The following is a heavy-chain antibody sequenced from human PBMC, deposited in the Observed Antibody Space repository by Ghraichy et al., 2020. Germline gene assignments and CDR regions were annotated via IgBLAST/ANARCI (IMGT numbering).Heavy chain of an antibody. CDR2: ISGSGGST. Sequence: GGSLRLSCAASGFTFSSYAMSWVRKAPGKGLEWVSAISGSGGSTYYADSVKGRFTISRDNSKNTLYLQMNSLRAEDTAVYYCAKEGCSSSWVELGHPFDYGGQVTLVTVSS. J-gene: IGHJ4*02. CDR3: AKEGCSSSWVELGHPFDY. D-gene: IGHD6-13*01. V-gene: IGHV3-23*01. CDR1: GFTFSSYA.